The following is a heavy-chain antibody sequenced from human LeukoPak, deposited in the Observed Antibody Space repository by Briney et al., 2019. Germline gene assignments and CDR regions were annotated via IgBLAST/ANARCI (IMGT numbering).Heavy chain of an antibody. Sequence: PSETLSLTCTVSGGSISSSSYYRGWIRQPPGKGLEWIGSIYYSGSTYYNPSLKSRVTISVDTSKNQFSLKLSSVTAADTAVYYCARQGYCSGGSCYDPFDYWGQGTLVTVSS. V-gene: IGHV4-39*01. J-gene: IGHJ4*02. D-gene: IGHD2-15*01. CDR3: ARQGYCSGGSCYDPFDY. CDR1: GGSISSSSYY. CDR2: IYYSGST.